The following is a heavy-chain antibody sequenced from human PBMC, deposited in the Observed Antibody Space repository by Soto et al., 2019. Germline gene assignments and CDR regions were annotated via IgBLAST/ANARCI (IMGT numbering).Heavy chain of an antibody. J-gene: IGHJ4*02. D-gene: IGHD2-15*01. V-gene: IGHV3-13*01. CDR2: IGTIGDT. CDR3: VRGQEVGAHFFDS. CDR1: GFTFKRFD. Sequence: GGSLRLSCAASGFTFKRFDFHWVRKPTGKGPEWVATIGTIGDTYYPVSVNGRFTVSRENANSSVSLQMNNLRVGDTAVYFCVRGQEVGAHFFDSWGQGTPVTVSS.